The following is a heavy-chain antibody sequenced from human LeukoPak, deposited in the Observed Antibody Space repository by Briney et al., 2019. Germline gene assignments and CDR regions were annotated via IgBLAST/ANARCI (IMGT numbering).Heavy chain of an antibody. V-gene: IGHV4-4*02. J-gene: IGHJ4*02. D-gene: IGHD4-23*01. CDR2: IYHSGDT. CDR1: GDSISSGNW. CDR3: ARDLGGNSNFDY. Sequence: PSGALSLTCAVSGDSISSGNWWSWVRQPPGKGLEWIGEIYHSGDTNYNPSLKSRVTISVDKSNNQFSLKLNSVTAADTAVYYCARDLGGNSNFDYWGQGTLVTVSS.